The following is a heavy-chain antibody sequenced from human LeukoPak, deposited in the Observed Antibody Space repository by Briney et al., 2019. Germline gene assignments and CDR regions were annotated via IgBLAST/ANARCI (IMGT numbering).Heavy chain of an antibody. V-gene: IGHV3-53*01. CDR3: AKVILPAAIDY. CDR1: GFTVSSNF. D-gene: IGHD2-2*01. J-gene: IGHJ4*02. Sequence: GGSLRLSCAASGFTVSSNFMNWVRQAPGKGLEWVSIIYSGGSTSYADSVKGRFTISRDNSKNTLYLQMNSLRAEDTAVYYCAKVILPAAIDYWGQGTLVTVSS. CDR2: IYSGGST.